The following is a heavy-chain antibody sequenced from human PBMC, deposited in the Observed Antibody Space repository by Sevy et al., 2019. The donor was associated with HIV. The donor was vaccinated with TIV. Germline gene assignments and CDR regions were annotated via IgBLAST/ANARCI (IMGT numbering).Heavy chain of an antibody. Sequence: GGSLRLSCAASGFTFSNYAMSWVRQAPGKGLEWVSAISGSGGSTYYADSVKGRFTISRDNSKNTLYLQMNSLRAEDTAVYYCAKGYSNYENRRDYYYYGMDVWGQGTTVTVSS. CDR1: GFTFSNYA. D-gene: IGHD4-4*01. J-gene: IGHJ6*02. CDR2: ISGSGGST. CDR3: AKGYSNYENRRDYYYYGMDV. V-gene: IGHV3-23*01.